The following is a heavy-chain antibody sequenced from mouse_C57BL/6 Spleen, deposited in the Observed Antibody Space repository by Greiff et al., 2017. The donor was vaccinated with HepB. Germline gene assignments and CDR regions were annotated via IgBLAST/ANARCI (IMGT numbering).Heavy chain of an antibody. Sequence: QVQLKESGAELVRPGASVTLSCKASGYTFTDYEMHWVKQTPVHGLEWIGAIDPETGGTAYNQKFKGKAILTADKSSSTAYMELRSLTSEDSAVYYCTRTVVAFYAMDYWGQGTSVTVSS. CDR1: GYTFTDYE. J-gene: IGHJ4*01. CDR3: TRTVVAFYAMDY. CDR2: IDPETGGT. D-gene: IGHD1-1*01. V-gene: IGHV1-15*01.